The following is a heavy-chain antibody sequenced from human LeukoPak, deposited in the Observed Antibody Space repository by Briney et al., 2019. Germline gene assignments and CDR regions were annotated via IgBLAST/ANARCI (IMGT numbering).Heavy chain of an antibody. CDR2: VYYSGST. Sequence: PSETLSLTCTVSGGSISSSSYYWTWIRQPPGKGLEWIGYVYYSGSTNYNPSLKTRLHLSVDTSKNRFSLKLSSVTAADTAVYYCASSPRLTTSWFLFDSWGHGTLVTVSS. J-gene: IGHJ5*01. CDR3: ASSPRLTTSWFLFDS. D-gene: IGHD2-2*01. CDR1: GGSISSSSYY. V-gene: IGHV4-61*03.